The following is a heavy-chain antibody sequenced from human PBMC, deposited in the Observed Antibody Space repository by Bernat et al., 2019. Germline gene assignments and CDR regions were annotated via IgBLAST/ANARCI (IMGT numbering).Heavy chain of an antibody. V-gene: IGHV1-46*01. J-gene: IGHJ6*02. CDR1: GYTFTSYY. Sequence: QVQLVQSGAEVKKPGASVKVSCKASGYTFTSYYMHWVRQAPGQGLEWMGIINPSGGSTSYAQKFQGRVTMTRDTSTSTVYMGLSSLRSEDTAVYHCAGAPVGATPYGMDFWGQGTTVTVSS. D-gene: IGHD1-26*01. CDR3: AGAPVGATPYGMDF. CDR2: INPSGGST.